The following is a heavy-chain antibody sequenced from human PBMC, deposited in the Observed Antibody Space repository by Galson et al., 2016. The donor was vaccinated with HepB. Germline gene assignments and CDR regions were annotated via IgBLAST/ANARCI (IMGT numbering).Heavy chain of an antibody. V-gene: IGHV3-7*01. CDR1: GFTFTTYW. J-gene: IGHJ5*02. D-gene: IGHD5-18*01. CDR3: ARTPGHNYGSHLDR. CDR2: IKQDGSEK. Sequence: SLRLSCAASGFTFTTYWMTWVRQAPGKGLEWVANIKQDGSEKYYVDSVKGRFTISRDNAENTLYLQMNSLRAEDTAVYFCARTPGHNYGSHLDRWGQGTLITVSS.